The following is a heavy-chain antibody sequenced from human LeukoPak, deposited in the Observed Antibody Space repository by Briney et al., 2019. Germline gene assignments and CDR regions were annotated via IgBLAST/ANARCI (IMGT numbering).Heavy chain of an antibody. CDR2: ISGSGGST. CDR3: AKAGDIVVVYGMDV. Sequence: GGSLRLSCAASGFTFSSYAMSWVRQAPGKGLEWVSAISGSGGSTYYADSVKGRFTISRDNSENTLYLQMNSLRAEDTAVYYCAKAGDIVVVYGMDVWGQGTTVIVSS. J-gene: IGHJ6*02. D-gene: IGHD2-2*01. CDR1: GFTFSSYA. V-gene: IGHV3-23*01.